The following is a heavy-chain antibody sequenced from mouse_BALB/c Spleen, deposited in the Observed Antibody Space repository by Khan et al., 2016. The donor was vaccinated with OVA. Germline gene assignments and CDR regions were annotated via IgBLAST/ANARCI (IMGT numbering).Heavy chain of an antibody. CDR3: TRVGNDMDY. CDR1: GYSITSGYA. J-gene: IGHJ4*01. Sequence: EVQLQESGPDLVKPSQSLSLTCTVTGYSITSGYAWHWIRQFPGNKLEWRAYIHYSGSINYNPSLKSRITVTRVTSNNKFFLQLNTVTSEDTAIYYCTRVGNDMDYWGQGTSVTVSS. V-gene: IGHV3-1*02. D-gene: IGHD2-1*01. CDR2: IHYSGSI.